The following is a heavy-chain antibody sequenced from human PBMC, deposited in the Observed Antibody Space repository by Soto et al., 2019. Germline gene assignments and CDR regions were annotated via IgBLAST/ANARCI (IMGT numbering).Heavy chain of an antibody. D-gene: IGHD6-19*01. CDR1: GFTFTTAW. J-gene: IGHJ4*02. CDR2: IKSKSHGGAR. CDR3: ATGAWLVRDSSWMEPFDH. Sequence: GGSLRLSCAASGFTFTTAWMHWIRQAPGKGLEWVGRIKSKSHGGARDYIASVKGRFTISREDSRNTLYLQMNSLKTEDTAVYYCATGAWLVRDSSWMEPFDHWGQGTLVTVSS. V-gene: IGHV3-15*07.